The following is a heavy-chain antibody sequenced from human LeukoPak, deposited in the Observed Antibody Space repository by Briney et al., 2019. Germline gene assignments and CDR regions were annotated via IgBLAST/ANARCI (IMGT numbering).Heavy chain of an antibody. CDR2: ISSSSSYI. CDR1: GITFNNYG. J-gene: IGHJ6*03. CDR3: ARGYGSGSYYNLGYYYYYMDV. V-gene: IGHV3-21*04. Sequence: GGSLRLSCAASGITFNNYGLNWVRQAPGKGLEWVSFISSSSSYIYYADSVKGRFTISRDNAKNSLYLQMNSLRAEDTALYYCARGYGSGSYYNLGYYYYYMDVWGKGTTVTVSS. D-gene: IGHD3-10*01.